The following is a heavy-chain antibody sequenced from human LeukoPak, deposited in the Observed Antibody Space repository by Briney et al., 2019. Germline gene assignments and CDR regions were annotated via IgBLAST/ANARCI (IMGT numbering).Heavy chain of an antibody. Sequence: ASVKVSCKASGYTFTSYDINWVRQATGQGLEWMGWMNPNSGNTGYAQKLQGRVTMTTDTSTSTAYMELRSLRSDDTAVYYCARGGSYFTGPDYWGQGTLVTVSS. CDR1: GYTFTSYD. CDR2: MNPNSGNT. V-gene: IGHV1-8*01. D-gene: IGHD1-26*01. CDR3: ARGGSYFTGPDY. J-gene: IGHJ4*02.